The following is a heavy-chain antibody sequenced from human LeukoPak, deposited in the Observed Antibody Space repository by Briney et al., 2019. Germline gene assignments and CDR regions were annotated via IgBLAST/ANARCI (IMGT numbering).Heavy chain of an antibody. CDR3: AIGRSWESFFDY. CDR2: IYYSGST. J-gene: IGHJ4*02. V-gene: IGHV4-59*01. D-gene: IGHD2-15*01. Sequence: SETLSLPCTVSGGSMNSYYWSWIRQPPGKGLEWIGYIYYSGSTNYNPSLNSRVTISLDTSKNQFSLKLTSVTAADTALYYCAIGRSWESFFDYWGQGTLVTVSS. CDR1: GGSMNSYY.